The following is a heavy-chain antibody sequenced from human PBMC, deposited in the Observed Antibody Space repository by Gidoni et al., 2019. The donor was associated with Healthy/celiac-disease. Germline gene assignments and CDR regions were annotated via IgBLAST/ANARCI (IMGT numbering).Heavy chain of an antibody. CDR3: ARGFDWRFDY. CDR2: IWYDGSNK. CDR1: GFTFSSYG. J-gene: IGHJ4*02. Sequence: QVQLVESGGGVVQPAVSLRLARAASGFTFSSYGMHWVRQAPDKGLEWVAVIWYDGSNKYYADSVKGRFTISRDNSKNTLDLQMNSLRAEDRAVYYCARGFDWRFDYWGQGTLVTVSS. D-gene: IGHD3-9*01. V-gene: IGHV3-33*01.